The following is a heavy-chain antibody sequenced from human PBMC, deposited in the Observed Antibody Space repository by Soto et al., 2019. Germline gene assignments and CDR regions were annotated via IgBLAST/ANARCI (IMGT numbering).Heavy chain of an antibody. Sequence: QLQLQESGPGLVKPSETLSLACTVSGGSISSNSYYWDWIRQPPGKGLEWIGSMYYSGATYHNPSRQSRVTISVDTSKNQFSLHLRSVTAADTAVYYCARHAAYDSVWGKSDGSDYWGQGTLVTVSS. CDR3: ARHAAYDSVWGKSDGSDY. D-gene: IGHD3-16*01. CDR2: MYYSGAT. V-gene: IGHV4-39*01. CDR1: GGSISSNSYY. J-gene: IGHJ4*02.